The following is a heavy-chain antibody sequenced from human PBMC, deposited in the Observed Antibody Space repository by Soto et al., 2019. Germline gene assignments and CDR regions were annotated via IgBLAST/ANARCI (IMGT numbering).Heavy chain of an antibody. V-gene: IGHV4-34*01. D-gene: IGHD6-13*01. J-gene: IGHJ5*02. CDR2: INHSGST. CDR3: ASRASSIAAAGNNWFDP. CDR1: GGSFSGYY. Sequence: SETLSLTCAVYGGSFSGYYWSWIRQPPGKGLEWIGEINHSGSTNYNPSLKSRVTISVDTSKNQFSLKLSSVTVADTAVYYCASRASSIAAAGNNWFDPWGQGTLVTVS.